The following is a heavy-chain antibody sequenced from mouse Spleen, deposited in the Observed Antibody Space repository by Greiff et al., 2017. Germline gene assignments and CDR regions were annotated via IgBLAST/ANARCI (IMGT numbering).Heavy chain of an antibody. Sequence: DVHLVESGGGLVQPGGSRKLSCAASGFTFSDYGMAWVRQAPGKGPEWVAFISSLAYSIYYADTVTGRFTISRENAKNTLYLEMSSLRSEDTAMYYCARKSGNYEFAYWGQGTLVTVSA. CDR3: ARKSGNYEFAY. V-gene: IGHV5-15*02. CDR1: GFTFSDYG. CDR2: ISSLAYSI. J-gene: IGHJ3*01. D-gene: IGHD2-1*01.